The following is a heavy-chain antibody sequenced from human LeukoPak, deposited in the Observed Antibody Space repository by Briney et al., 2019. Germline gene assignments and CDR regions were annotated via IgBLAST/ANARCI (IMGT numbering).Heavy chain of an antibody. Sequence: SETLSLTCTVSGGSISSYYWSWIRQPPGKGLEWIGYFYYSGSTNYNPSLKSRSTISVDTSKNQFSLKLSSVTAADTAVYYCARRRRIVGATPGAFDIWGQGTMVTVSS. J-gene: IGHJ3*02. CDR3: ARRRRIVGATPGAFDI. V-gene: IGHV4-59*12. CDR2: FYYSGST. CDR1: GGSISSYY. D-gene: IGHD1-26*01.